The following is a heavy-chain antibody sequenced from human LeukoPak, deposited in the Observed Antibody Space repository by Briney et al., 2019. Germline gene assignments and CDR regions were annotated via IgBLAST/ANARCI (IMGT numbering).Heavy chain of an antibody. CDR3: ARGTDAYKIGNI. Sequence: SETLSLTCAVFGGSFSGYYLTWIRQSPGKGLEWVGEIHPTEGGHYNPSLESRVTMSVDTSKTQFSLGMNSVTAADTAVYFCARGTDAYKIGNIWGQGSLVTVSS. D-gene: IGHD5-24*01. CDR2: IHPTEGG. J-gene: IGHJ4*02. V-gene: IGHV4-34*01. CDR1: GGSFSGYY.